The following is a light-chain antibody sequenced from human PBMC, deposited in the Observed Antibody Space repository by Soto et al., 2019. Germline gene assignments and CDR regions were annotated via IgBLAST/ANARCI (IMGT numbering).Light chain of an antibody. CDR1: QSVSSSY. CDR3: QQYGSSPPS. V-gene: IGKV3-20*01. Sequence: ESVLTQSPGTLSLSPGERATLSCRASQSVSSSYLAGYQQKPGQAPRLLIYGASSRTTSIPDRFSGSGSGTDFTLTISRLEPEDFAVYYCQQYGSSPPSFGQGTKVEIK. J-gene: IGKJ1*01. CDR2: GAS.